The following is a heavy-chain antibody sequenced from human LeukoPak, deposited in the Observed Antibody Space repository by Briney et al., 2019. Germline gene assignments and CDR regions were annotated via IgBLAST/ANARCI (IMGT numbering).Heavy chain of an antibody. Sequence: ASVKVSCKASGYTFTGYYMHWVRQAPGQGLEWVGRINPNSGGTNYAQKFQGRVTMTGDTSISTAYMELSRLRSDDTAVYYCARGGVARGVIMKFDYWGQGTLVTVSS. CDR2: INPNSGGT. D-gene: IGHD3-10*01. CDR1: GYTFTGYY. J-gene: IGHJ4*02. CDR3: ARGGVARGVIMKFDY. V-gene: IGHV1-2*06.